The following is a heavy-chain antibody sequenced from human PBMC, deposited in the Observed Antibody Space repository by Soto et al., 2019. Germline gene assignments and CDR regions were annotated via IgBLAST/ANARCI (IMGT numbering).Heavy chain of an antibody. Sequence: QVQLVQSGAEVKKPGASVKVSGKASGYTFTSYGISWVRQAPGQGLERMGWISAYNGNTNYAQKLQGRLTMTTDTSTSTAHRVLRSLRSDDTAVYYCARDLPPVDYWGQGTLVTVSS. J-gene: IGHJ4*02. CDR3: ARDLPPVDY. CDR1: GYTFTSYG. CDR2: ISAYNGNT. V-gene: IGHV1-18*01.